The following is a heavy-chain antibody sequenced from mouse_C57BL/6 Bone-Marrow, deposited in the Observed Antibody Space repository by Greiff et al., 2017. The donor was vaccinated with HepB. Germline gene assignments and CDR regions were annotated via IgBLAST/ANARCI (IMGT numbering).Heavy chain of an antibody. CDR2: IWSDGST. CDR1: GFSLNSYG. D-gene: IGHD1-1*01. V-gene: IGHV2-6-1*01. Sequence: QVQLKQSGPGLVAPSQSLSITCTVSGFSLNSYGVHWVRQPPGKGLEWLVVIWSDGSTTYTSALKSRLSISKDNTKSRVFLKMNSLQTDDTAMYFCARQPSSGSSSHWYLAVWGTVTTVTVAS. J-gene: IGHJ1*03. CDR3: ARQPSSGSSSHWYLAV.